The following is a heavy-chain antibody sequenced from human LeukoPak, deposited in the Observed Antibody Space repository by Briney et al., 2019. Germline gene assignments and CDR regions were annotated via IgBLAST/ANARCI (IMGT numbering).Heavy chain of an antibody. CDR1: GFTFSSYA. V-gene: IGHV3-23*01. J-gene: IGHJ3*02. CDR2: ITGSGGST. D-gene: IGHD1-26*01. CDR3: AKDLSVGATQAFDI. Sequence: PGGSLRLSCAASGFTFSSYAMSWVRQAPGKGLEWVSAITGSGGSTYYADSVKGRFTISRDNSKNTLYLQMNSLTTEDTAVYYCAKDLSVGATQAFDIWGQGTMVTVSS.